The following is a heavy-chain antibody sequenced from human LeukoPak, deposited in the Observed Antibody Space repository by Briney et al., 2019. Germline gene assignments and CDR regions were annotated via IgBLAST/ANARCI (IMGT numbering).Heavy chain of an antibody. J-gene: IGHJ4*02. CDR3: AKDMRGDGWCSAH. V-gene: IGHV3-9*02. D-gene: IGHD6-19*01. Sequence: GGSLRLSCAASGFTSDDYAMHWVRQAPGKGLEWVSSISWDGSKLDYADSVKGRFTISRDNAQNSLYLRMDNLRTEDTALYYCAKDMRGDGWCSAHWGRGTLVTVSS. CDR1: GFTSDDYA. CDR2: ISWDGSKL.